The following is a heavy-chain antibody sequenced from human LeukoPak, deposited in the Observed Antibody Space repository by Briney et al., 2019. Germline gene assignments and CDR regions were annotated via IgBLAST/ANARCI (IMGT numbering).Heavy chain of an antibody. V-gene: IGHV3-21*04. CDR1: GFTISSYS. J-gene: IGHJ4*02. CDR3: AKDQSVAGTFDY. Sequence: PGGSLRLSCAASGFTISSYSMNWVRQAPGKGLEWVSSISSSSSYIYYADSVKGRFTISRDNSKNTLYLQMNSLRAEDTAVYYCAKDQSVAGTFDYWGQGTLVTVSS. CDR2: ISSSSSYI. D-gene: IGHD6-19*01.